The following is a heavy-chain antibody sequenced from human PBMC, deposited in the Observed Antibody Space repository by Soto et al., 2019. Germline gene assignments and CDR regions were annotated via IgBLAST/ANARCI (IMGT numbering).Heavy chain of an antibody. CDR3: ARDESDYGVAEIDY. V-gene: IGHV3-30-3*01. CDR2: ISYDGSNK. J-gene: IGHJ4*02. D-gene: IGHD4-17*01. CDR1: GFTFSSYA. Sequence: QVQLVESGGGVVQPGRSLRLSCAASGFTFSSYAMHWVRQAPGKGLEWVAVISYDGSNKYYADSVKGRFTISRDNSKNTLYLQRNSLRAEDTAVYYCARDESDYGVAEIDYWGQGTLVTVSS.